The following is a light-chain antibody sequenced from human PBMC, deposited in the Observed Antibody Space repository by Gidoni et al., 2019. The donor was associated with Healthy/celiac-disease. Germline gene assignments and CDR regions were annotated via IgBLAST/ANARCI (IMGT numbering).Light chain of an antibody. CDR3: MQALQTQFG. CDR2: LGS. CDR1: QSLLHSNGYNY. J-gene: IGKJ3*01. Sequence: DIVMTQSPLSLPVTPGEPASISCRSSQSLLHSNGYNYLDWYLQKPGQSPQLLIYLGSNRASGVPDRFSGRGSGTDFTLKISRVEAEDVGVYYCMQALQTQFGFGPGTKVDIK. V-gene: IGKV2-28*01.